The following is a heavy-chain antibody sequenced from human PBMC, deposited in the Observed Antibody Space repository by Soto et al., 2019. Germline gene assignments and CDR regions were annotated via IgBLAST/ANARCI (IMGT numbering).Heavy chain of an antibody. CDR3: AREPNYYFDY. Sequence: EVQLLESGGGLEQRGGSLRLCCAASGFTFSYYAMSWVRQAPGKGLEWVSSIRGSGGSTYYADSVKGRFTISRDNSKNTLYLQMNSLRAEDTAVYYCAREPNYYFDYWGQGALVTVSS. CDR2: IRGSGGST. J-gene: IGHJ4*02. V-gene: IGHV3-23*01. CDR1: GFTFSYYA.